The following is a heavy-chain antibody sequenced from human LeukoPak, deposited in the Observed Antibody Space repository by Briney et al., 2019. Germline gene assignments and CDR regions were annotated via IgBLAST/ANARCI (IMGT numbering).Heavy chain of an antibody. J-gene: IGHJ3*02. CDR1: GGTFSSYA. D-gene: IGHD1-26*01. CDR3: ATPEGGALDAFDI. CDR2: IIPIFGTA. Sequence: VASVKVSCKASGGTFSSYAISWVRQVPGQGLEWMGGIIPIFGTANYAQKFQGRVTITADESTSTAYMELSSLRSEDTAVYYCATPEGGALDAFDIWGQGTMVTVSS. V-gene: IGHV1-69*13.